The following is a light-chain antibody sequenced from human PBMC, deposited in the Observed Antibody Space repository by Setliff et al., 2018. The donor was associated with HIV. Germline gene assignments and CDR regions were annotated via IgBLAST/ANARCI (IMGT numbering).Light chain of an antibody. CDR3: SSYASRTPLYV. CDR2: AVS. CDR1: SSDVGGYNY. V-gene: IGLV2-14*03. Sequence: QSVLTQPASVSGSPGQSITISCTATSSDVGGYNYVSWYQQHPGKAPKLMISAVSNRPSGVSNRFSGSKSGNTASLTISGLQAEDEADYYCSSYASRTPLYVFGTGTKVTGL. J-gene: IGLJ1*01.